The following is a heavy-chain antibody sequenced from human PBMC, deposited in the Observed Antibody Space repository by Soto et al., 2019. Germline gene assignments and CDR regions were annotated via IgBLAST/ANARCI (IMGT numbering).Heavy chain of an antibody. CDR3: ARDCGGDCYLDY. D-gene: IGHD2-21*02. CDR1: GGSISSYY. V-gene: IGHV4-59*01. J-gene: IGHJ4*02. Sequence: PSETLSLTCTVSGGSISSYYWSWIRQPPGKGLEWIGYIYYRGSTNYNPSLKSRVTISVDTSKNQFSLKLSSVTAADTAVYYCARDCGGDCYLDYWGQGTLVTVAS. CDR2: IYYRGST.